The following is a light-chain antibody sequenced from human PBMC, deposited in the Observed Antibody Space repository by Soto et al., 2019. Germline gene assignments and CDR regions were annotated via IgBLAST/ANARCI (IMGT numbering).Light chain of an antibody. CDR1: SSNIGAGYD. CDR2: GYY. CDR3: QSYDLSLTYV. Sequence: QSALTQPPSVSGAPGQRVTFSCTGGSSNIGAGYDVHWYQQVPGAAPKLLIYGYYNRPSGVPDRFSGSKSGTSASLAIAGLQAEDEADYYCQSYDLSLTYVFGTGTKVTVL. V-gene: IGLV1-40*01. J-gene: IGLJ1*01.